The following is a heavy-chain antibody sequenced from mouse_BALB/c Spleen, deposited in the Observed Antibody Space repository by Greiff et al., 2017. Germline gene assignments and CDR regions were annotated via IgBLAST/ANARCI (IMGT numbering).Heavy chain of an antibody. Sequence: EVKVEESGPGLVKPSQSLSLTCSVTGYSITSGYYWNWIRQFPGNKLEWMGYISYDGSNNYNPSLKNRISITRDTSKNQFFLKLNSVTTEDTATYYCARGGYGNYGWFAYWGQGTLVTVSA. CDR1: GYSITSGYY. CDR2: ISYDGSN. CDR3: ARGGYGNYGWFAY. V-gene: IGHV3-6*02. D-gene: IGHD2-10*02. J-gene: IGHJ3*01.